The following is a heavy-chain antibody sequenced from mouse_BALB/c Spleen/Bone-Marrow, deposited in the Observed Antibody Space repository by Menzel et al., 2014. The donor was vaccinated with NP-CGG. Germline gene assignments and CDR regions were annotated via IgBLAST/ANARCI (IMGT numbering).Heavy chain of an antibody. D-gene: IGHD4-1*01. J-gene: IGHJ2*01. CDR2: IDPSDSET. CDR3: ARNWVYFDY. V-gene: IGHV1-69*02. CDR1: GYTFTSYW. Sequence: QVQLQQSGAELVKPGAPVKLSCKASGYTFTSYWMNWVKQRPGRGLEWIGRIDPSDSETHYNQKFKDKATLTVDKSSSTAYSQLSSLTSEDSAVYYCARNWVYFDYWGQGTTLTVSS.